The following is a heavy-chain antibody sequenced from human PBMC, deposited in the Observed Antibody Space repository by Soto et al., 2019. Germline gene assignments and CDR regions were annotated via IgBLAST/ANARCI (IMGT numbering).Heavy chain of an antibody. CDR2: ISPVNANT. J-gene: IGHJ4*02. D-gene: IGHD2-15*01. V-gene: IGHV1-3*01. Sequence: ASVKVSCKASGFSFSDYVMHGVRQAPGQRLEWMGWISPVNANTKYSQKFQGRVTITWDTSATTAYMELSSLSSEDTAVYYCARDLIATSGALFDYWGQGTLVTVSS. CDR1: GFSFSDYV. CDR3: ARDLIATSGALFDY.